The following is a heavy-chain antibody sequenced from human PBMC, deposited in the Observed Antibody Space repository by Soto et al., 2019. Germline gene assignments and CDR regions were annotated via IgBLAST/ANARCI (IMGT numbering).Heavy chain of an antibody. V-gene: IGHV3-64*01. CDR2: ISSNGGST. Sequence: GGSLRLSCAASGFTFSSYAMHWVRQAPGKGLEYVSAISSNGGSTYYANSVKGRFTISRDNSKNTLYLQMGSLRAEDMAVYYCARGLYAGTWSAVAGTERYFQHWGQGTLVTVSS. CDR1: GFTFSSYA. D-gene: IGHD6-19*01. J-gene: IGHJ1*01. CDR3: ARGLYAGTWSAVAGTERYFQH.